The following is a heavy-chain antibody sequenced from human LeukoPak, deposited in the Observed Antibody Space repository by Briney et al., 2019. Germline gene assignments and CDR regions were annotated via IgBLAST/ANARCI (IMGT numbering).Heavy chain of an antibody. V-gene: IGHV4-59*01. CDR2: IYYSGST. CDR3: ATKAAGKRNSAFDI. CDR1: GGSISSYY. Sequence: SETLSLTCTVSGGSISSYYWSWIRQPPGKGLEWIGYIYYSGSTNYNPSLKSRVTISVDTSKNQFSLKLSSVTAADTAVYYCATKAAGKRNSAFDIWGQGTMVTVSS. D-gene: IGHD6-13*01. J-gene: IGHJ3*02.